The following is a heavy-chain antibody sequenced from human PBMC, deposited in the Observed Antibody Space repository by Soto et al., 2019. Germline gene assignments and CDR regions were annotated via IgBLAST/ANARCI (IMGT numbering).Heavy chain of an antibody. CDR3: TTQTSGWYVVYHYGMDV. D-gene: IGHD6-19*01. J-gene: IGHJ6*02. V-gene: IGHV3-15*07. CDR2: IKSKTDGGTT. Sequence: PGGSLRLSCAASGFTFSNAWMNWVRQAPGKGLEWVGRIKSKTDGGTTDYAAPVKGRFTISRDDSKNTLYLQMNSLKTEDTAVYYYTTQTSGWYVVYHYGMDVWGQGTTVTVSS. CDR1: GFTFSNAW.